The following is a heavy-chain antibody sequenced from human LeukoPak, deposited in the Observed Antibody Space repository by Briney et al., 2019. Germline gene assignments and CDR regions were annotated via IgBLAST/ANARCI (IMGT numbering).Heavy chain of an antibody. CDR1: GGTFSSYA. CDR2: IIPILGIA. Sequence: SVKVSCKASGGTFSSYAISWVRQAPGQGLEWMGRIIPILGIANYAQKFQGRVTITADKSTSTAYMELSSLRSEDTAVYYCARAHLLSDYYYDSSGYYPDAFDIWGQGTMVTVSS. D-gene: IGHD3-22*01. J-gene: IGHJ3*02. V-gene: IGHV1-69*04. CDR3: ARAHLLSDYYYDSSGYYPDAFDI.